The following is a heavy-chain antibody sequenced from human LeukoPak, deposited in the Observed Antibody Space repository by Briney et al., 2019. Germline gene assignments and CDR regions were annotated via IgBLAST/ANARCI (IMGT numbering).Heavy chain of an antibody. V-gene: IGHV3-73*01. J-gene: IGHJ4*02. CDR2: IRSKANSYAT. CDR3: FYGSSGWYVY. D-gene: IGHD6-19*01. Sequence: SGGSLRLSCAASGFTFSGSAMPWVRQASGKGLEWVGRIRSKANSYATAYAASVKGRFTISRDDSKNTAYLQMNSLKTEDTAVYYCFYGSSGWYVYWGQGTLVTVSS. CDR1: GFTFSGSA.